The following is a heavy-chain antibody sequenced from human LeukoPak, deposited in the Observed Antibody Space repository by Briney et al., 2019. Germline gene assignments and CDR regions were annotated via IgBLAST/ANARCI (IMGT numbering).Heavy chain of an antibody. D-gene: IGHD2-2*01. J-gene: IGHJ4*02. V-gene: IGHV4-59*01. CDR1: GGSISSYY. CDR3: ARDHSTSLDY. Sequence: SGTLSLTCTVSGGSISSYYWSWIRQPPGKGLEWIGYIYYSGSTNYNPSLKSRVTISVDTSKNQFSLKLSSVTAADTAVYYCARDHSTSLDYWGQGTLVTVSS. CDR2: IYYSGST.